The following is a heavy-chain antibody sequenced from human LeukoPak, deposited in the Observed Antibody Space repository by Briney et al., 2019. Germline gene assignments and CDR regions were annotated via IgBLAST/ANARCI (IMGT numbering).Heavy chain of an antibody. J-gene: IGHJ4*02. CDR1: GFIVNSYA. D-gene: IGHD2-21*01. CDR3: ARDGGSYCGGDCFDY. Sequence: GGSLRLSCAASGFIVNSYAMSWVRQAPGKGLEWVAVIWYDGSNKYYADSVKGRFTISRDNSKNTLYLQMNSLRAEDTAVYYCARDGGSYCGGDCFDYWGQGTLVTVSS. CDR2: IWYDGSNK. V-gene: IGHV3-33*07.